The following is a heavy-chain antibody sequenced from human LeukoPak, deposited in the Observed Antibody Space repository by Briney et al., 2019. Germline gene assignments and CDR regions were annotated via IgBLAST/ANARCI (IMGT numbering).Heavy chain of an antibody. V-gene: IGHV3-53*01. CDR1: GFTVSSNY. CDR3: ARAGGTRNYYGMDV. CDR2: IYSGGST. D-gene: IGHD2-8*02. J-gene: IGHJ6*02. Sequence: GGSLRLSCAASGFTVSSNYMSWVRQAPGKGLEWVSVIYSGGSTYYADSVKGRFTISRDNSKNTLYLQMNSLRAEDTAVYYCARAGGTRNYYGMDVWGQGTTVTVSS.